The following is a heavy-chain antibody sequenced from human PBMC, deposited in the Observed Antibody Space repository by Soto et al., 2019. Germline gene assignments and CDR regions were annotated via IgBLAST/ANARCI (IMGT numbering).Heavy chain of an antibody. Sequence: ASVKVSCKASGFTFTSYAVQWVRQARGQRLEWIGWIVVGSGNTNYAQKFQERVTITRDMSTSTAYMELSSLRSEDTAVYYCAADRRMCGSYFGYDYWGPGTLVTVSS. V-gene: IGHV1-58*01. J-gene: IGHJ4*02. CDR2: IVVGSGNT. CDR1: GFTFTSYA. D-gene: IGHD1-26*01. CDR3: AADRRMCGSYFGYDY.